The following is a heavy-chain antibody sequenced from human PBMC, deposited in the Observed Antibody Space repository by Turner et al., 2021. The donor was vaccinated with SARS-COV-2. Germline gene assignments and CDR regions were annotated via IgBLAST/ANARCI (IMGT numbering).Heavy chain of an antibody. D-gene: IGHD1-1*01. V-gene: IGHV4-59*08. CDR3: ARHQGSTSGYDHGMNV. CDR1: GGSISSYY. J-gene: IGHJ6*02. CDR2: IHYSGST. Sequence: QVQLQESGPGLVKPSETLSLTCTVSGGSISSYYWSWIRQPPGKGLEWIGYIHYSGSTNYNPSLKSRVTISVDTSKNQFSLKLSSVTAADTAVYYCARHQGSTSGYDHGMNVWGQGTAVIVSS.